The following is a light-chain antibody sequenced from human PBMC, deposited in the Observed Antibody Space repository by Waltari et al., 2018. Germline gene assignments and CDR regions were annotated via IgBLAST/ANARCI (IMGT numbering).Light chain of an antibody. CDR2: AAS. V-gene: IGKV1-27*01. J-gene: IGKJ1*01. CDR1: QGIANY. Sequence: DIQMTQSPSSLSASVGDRVTITCRWTQGIANYLAWYQHKPGKVPKLLIYAASTLQSGVPSRFSGSGSGTDFTLTIRSLQPEDVATYYCQKYNTAPLTFGQGTKVEI. CDR3: QKYNTAPLT.